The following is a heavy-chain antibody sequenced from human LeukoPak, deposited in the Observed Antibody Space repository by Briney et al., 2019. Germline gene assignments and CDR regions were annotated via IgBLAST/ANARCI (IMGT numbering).Heavy chain of an antibody. D-gene: IGHD3-10*01. CDR2: MNPNSGNT. Sequence: GASVKVSCKASGYTFTSYDFNWVRQATGQGLEWMGWMNPNSGNTGYAQKVQGRVTMTRNTSISTAYMELSSLRSEDTAVYYCARGGVNYYGSGSYYNARFFNWFDPWGQGTLVTVSS. CDR3: ARGGVNYYGSGSYYNARFFNWFDP. J-gene: IGHJ5*02. CDR1: GYTFTSYD. V-gene: IGHV1-8*01.